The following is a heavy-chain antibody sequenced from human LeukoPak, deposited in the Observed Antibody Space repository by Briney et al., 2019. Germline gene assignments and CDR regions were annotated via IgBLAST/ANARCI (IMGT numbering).Heavy chain of an antibody. D-gene: IGHD3-10*01. V-gene: IGHV4-34*01. CDR3: ARGYPTYGYYGSGSYYKYFDY. CDR1: GGSFSGYY. J-gene: IGHJ4*02. Sequence: SETLSLTCADYGGSFSGYYWSWIRQPPGKGLEGIWEINHSGSTNYNPSLKSRVTISVDTSKNQFSLKLSSVTAADTAVYYCARGYPTYGYYGSGSYYKYFDYSGQGTLVTVSS. CDR2: INHSGST.